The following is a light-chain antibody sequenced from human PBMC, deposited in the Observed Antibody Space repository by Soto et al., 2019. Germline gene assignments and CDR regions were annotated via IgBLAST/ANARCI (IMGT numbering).Light chain of an antibody. V-gene: IGKV3-11*02. J-gene: IGKJ4*01. CDR1: QSVSSY. CDR2: DAS. CDR3: QQRSNWAGLT. Sequence: EIVLTQSPATLSLSPGERATLSCRASQSVSSYLAWYQQKPGQAPRLLIYDASNRATGIPARYSGSESGRDFTLTISSLAPEDFAVYYCQQRSNWAGLTFGGGTKVEIK.